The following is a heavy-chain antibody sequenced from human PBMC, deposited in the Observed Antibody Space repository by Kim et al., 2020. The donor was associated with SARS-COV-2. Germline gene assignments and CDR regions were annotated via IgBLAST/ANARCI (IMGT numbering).Heavy chain of an antibody. CDR3: AKAGGNYGGNSYYFDY. V-gene: IGHV3-23*01. Sequence: GGSMRLSCAASGFTFSSYAMSWVRQAPGKGLEWVSAISGSGGSTYYADSVKGRFTISRDNSKNTLYLQMNSLRAEDTAVYYCAKAGGNYGGNSYYFDYWGQGTLVTVSS. CDR1: GFTFSSYA. D-gene: IGHD4-17*01. J-gene: IGHJ4*02. CDR2: ISGSGGST.